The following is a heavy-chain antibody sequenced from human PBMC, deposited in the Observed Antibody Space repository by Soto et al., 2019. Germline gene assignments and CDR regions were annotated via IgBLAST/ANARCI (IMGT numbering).Heavy chain of an antibody. Sequence: SETLSLTCTVSGGSISSGDYYWSWIRQPPGKGLEWIGYIYYSGSTYYNPSLKSRVTISVDTSKNQFSLKLSSVTAADTAVYYCARGRGYYYDSSGYYHDAFDIWGQGTMVTVSS. CDR1: GGSISSGDYY. D-gene: IGHD3-22*01. J-gene: IGHJ3*02. CDR3: ARGRGYYYDSSGYYHDAFDI. CDR2: IYYSGST. V-gene: IGHV4-30-4*01.